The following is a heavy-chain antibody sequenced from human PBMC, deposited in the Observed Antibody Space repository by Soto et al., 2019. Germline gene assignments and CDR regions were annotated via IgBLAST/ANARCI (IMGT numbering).Heavy chain of an antibody. D-gene: IGHD3-9*01. CDR1: GGSISSYY. CDR3: ASAPRGNSGYPSYFDY. J-gene: IGHJ4*02. CDR2: IYYSGST. V-gene: IGHV4-59*01. Sequence: QVQLQESGPGLVKPSETLSLTCTVSGGSISSYYWSWIRQPPGKGLEWIGYIYYSGSTNYTPSLTSRATISVATSKTPFSLNLSSVTAADTAVYYCASAPRGNSGYPSYFDYWGQGTLVTVSS.